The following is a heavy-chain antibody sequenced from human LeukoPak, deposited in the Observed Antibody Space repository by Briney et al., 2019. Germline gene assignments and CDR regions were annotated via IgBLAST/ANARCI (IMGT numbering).Heavy chain of an antibody. CDR1: GYSFTSYW. CDR3: ARQDRPIVVVPQGGFDP. V-gene: IGHV5-10-1*01. Sequence: GESLKISCKGSGYSFTSYWISWVRQMPGKGLEWMGRIDPSDSYTNYSPSFQGHVTISADKSISTAYLQWSSLKASDTAMYYCARQDRPIVVVPQGGFDPWGRGTLVTVSS. CDR2: IDPSDSYT. J-gene: IGHJ5*02. D-gene: IGHD2-15*01.